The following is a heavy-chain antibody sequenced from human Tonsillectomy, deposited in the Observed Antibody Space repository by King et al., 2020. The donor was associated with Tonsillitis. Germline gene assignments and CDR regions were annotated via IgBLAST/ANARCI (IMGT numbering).Heavy chain of an antibody. J-gene: IGHJ4*02. V-gene: IGHV3-23*04. CDR1: GFTFSSYN. CDR3: AKDPTWDNAN. D-gene: IGHD1-14*01. CDR2: IGPSGVST. Sequence: VQLVESGGALVQPGGSLRLSCAASGFTFSSYNMIWVRQAPGKGLEFVSSIGPSGVSTYEDSVKGRFTVSRDNSKTTLYLQMNSLRAADTAIYYCAKDPTWDNANWGQGTLVTVSS.